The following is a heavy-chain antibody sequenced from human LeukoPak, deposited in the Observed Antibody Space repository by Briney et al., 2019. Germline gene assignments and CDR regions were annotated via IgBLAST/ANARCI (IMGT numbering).Heavy chain of an antibody. V-gene: IGHV5-51*03. CDR2: IYPGDSDT. J-gene: IGHJ1*01. Sequence: PGESLKISCKGSGYSFTSYWIGWVRQMPGKGLEWMGIIYPGDSDTRYSPSFQGQVTISADKSISTAYLQWSSLKASDTAMYYCAXGPXXFEDXEYFQHWGQGTLVTVS. D-gene: IGHD3-9*01. CDR3: AXGPXXFEDXEYFQH. CDR1: GYSFTSYW.